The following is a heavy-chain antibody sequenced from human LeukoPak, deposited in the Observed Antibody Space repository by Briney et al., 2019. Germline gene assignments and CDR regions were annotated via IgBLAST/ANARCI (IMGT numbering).Heavy chain of an antibody. CDR3: ARGAKFRSYGSGTYYTSLPFDP. CDR2: ISYDGRNT. Sequence: GGSLRLSCAASGFTFSSFGIHWVRQAPGEGLEWVAVISYDGRNTYYADSVKGRFTISRDNAKNSLYLQMNSLRAEDTAVYYCARGAKFRSYGSGTYYTSLPFDPWGQGTLVTVSS. D-gene: IGHD3-10*01. J-gene: IGHJ5*02. CDR1: GFTFSSFG. V-gene: IGHV3-30*03.